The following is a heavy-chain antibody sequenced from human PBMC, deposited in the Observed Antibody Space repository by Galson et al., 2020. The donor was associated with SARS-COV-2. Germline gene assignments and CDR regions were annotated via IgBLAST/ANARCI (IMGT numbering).Heavy chain of an antibody. CDR2: IHYSGST. J-gene: IGHJ4*02. Sequence: SETLSLTCSVSGGSITTRSYYWGWIRQSPGKGLEWIGSIHYSGSTSYNPSLNSRVIISVDTSKNQFSLELSSVTAADTAVYYCARRGETGAWVYWGRGALVSVSS. CDR3: ARRGETGAWVY. V-gene: IGHV4-39*01. CDR1: GGSITTRSYY. D-gene: IGHD1-26*01.